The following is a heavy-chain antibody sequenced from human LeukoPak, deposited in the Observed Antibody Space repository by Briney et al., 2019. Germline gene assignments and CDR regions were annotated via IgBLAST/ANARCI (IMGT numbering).Heavy chain of an antibody. Sequence: SETLSLTCTVSGGSLNSYYWSWIRQPPGEGLEWIGYIYYSGSTNYNPSLKSRVTISLDTSNNQFSLKLSSVTAADTAVYYCARDTSGYRRGSFDYWGQGTLVTVSS. CDR1: GGSLNSYY. CDR3: ARDTSGYRRGSFDY. CDR2: IYYSGST. V-gene: IGHV4-59*01. J-gene: IGHJ4*02. D-gene: IGHD3-22*01.